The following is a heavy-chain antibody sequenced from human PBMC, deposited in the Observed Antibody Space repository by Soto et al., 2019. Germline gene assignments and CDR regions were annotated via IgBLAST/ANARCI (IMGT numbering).Heavy chain of an antibody. CDR2: INQGGSEN. V-gene: IGHV3-7*05. Sequence: EVQLVESGGGLVQPGGSLRLSCGVSGFTISTYWMSWVRRTPGKGLEWVGNINQGGSENFYAGSVRGRFSISRDNARKTVYLEKKSLRAADTALYCCARDRGNGYYGQDTWGMDVWGQGTTVTVSS. J-gene: IGHJ6*02. CDR3: ARDRGNGYYGQDTWGMDV. CDR1: GFTISTYW. D-gene: IGHD3-22*01.